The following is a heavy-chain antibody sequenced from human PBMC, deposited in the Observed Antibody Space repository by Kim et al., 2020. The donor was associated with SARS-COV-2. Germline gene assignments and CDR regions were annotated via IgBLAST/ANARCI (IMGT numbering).Heavy chain of an antibody. CDR2: INHSGST. D-gene: IGHD6-13*01. CDR1: GGSFSGYY. CDR3: ARGKQQLVLGYYYYGMDV. J-gene: IGHJ6*02. Sequence: SETLSLTCAVYGGSFSGYYWSWIRQPPGKGLEWIEEINHSGSTNYNPSLKSRVTISVDTSKNQFSLKLSSVTAADTAVYYCARGKQQLVLGYYYYGMDVWGQGTTVTVSS. V-gene: IGHV4-34*01.